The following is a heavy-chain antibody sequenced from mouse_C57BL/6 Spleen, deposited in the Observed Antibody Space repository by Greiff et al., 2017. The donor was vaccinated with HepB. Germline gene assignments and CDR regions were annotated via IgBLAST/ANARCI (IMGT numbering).Heavy chain of an antibody. J-gene: IGHJ1*03. CDR2: ISNGGGST. V-gene: IGHV5-12*01. CDR1: GFTFSDYY. CDR3: AIRGPWYFDV. Sequence: DVKLVESGGGLVQPGGSLKLSCAASGFTFSDYYMYWVRQTPEKRLEWVAYISNGGGSTYYPDTVKGRFTISRDNAKNTLYLQMSRLKSEDTAMYYCAIRGPWYFDVWGTGTTVTVSS.